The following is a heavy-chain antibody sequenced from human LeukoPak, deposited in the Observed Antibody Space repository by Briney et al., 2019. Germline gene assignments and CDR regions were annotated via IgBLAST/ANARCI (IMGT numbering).Heavy chain of an antibody. Sequence: ASVKVSCKASGYTFTSYGISWVRQAPGQGLEWLGWISAYNGNTNYAQKLQGRVTMTTDTSTSTAYMELRSLRSDDTAVYYCARDRRTTSYYYMDVWGKGTTVTVSS. D-gene: IGHD2-2*01. V-gene: IGHV1-18*01. CDR1: GYTFTSYG. J-gene: IGHJ6*03. CDR3: ARDRRTTSYYYMDV. CDR2: ISAYNGNT.